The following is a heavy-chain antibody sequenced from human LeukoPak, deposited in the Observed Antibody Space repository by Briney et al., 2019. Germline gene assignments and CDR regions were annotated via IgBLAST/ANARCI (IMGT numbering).Heavy chain of an antibody. D-gene: IGHD4-17*01. CDR1: GYTFTGYY. Sequence: PEASVKVSCKASGYTFTGYYMHWVRQAPGQGLEWMGWINPNSGGTNYAQKFQGRVTMTRDTSISTAYMELSRLRSDDTAVYYCARDLLYGDLTLDAFDIWGQGTMVTVSS. CDR2: INPNSGGT. J-gene: IGHJ3*02. V-gene: IGHV1-2*02. CDR3: ARDLLYGDLTLDAFDI.